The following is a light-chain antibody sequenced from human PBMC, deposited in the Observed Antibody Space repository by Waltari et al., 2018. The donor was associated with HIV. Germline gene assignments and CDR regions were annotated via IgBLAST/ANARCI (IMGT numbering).Light chain of an antibody. V-gene: IGLV2-18*02. CDR3: ASYPPSSTWV. CDR2: EVT. CDR1: SSDIGSYNR. J-gene: IGLJ3*02. Sequence: QSTLTQPPSVSGSLGQSVTIACSGTSSDIGSYNRVSWYQQPPGTAPKLIIYEVTNRPSVVAVRFSGSKSGNTASLTISGLQAEDEADYYCASYPPSSTWVFGGGTQLTVL.